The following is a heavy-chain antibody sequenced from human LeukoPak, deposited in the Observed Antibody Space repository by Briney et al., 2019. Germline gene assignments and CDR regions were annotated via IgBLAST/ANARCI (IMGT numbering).Heavy chain of an antibody. CDR1: GFTFSSYG. V-gene: IGHV3-30*02. CDR2: IRYDGNNK. CDR3: AKDGLDYYDSSGYSDDYFDY. D-gene: IGHD3-22*01. Sequence: GGSLRLSCAASGFTFSSYGIHWVRQAPGKGLEWVAFIRYDGNNKYYEDSVKGRFTISRDNSKNTLYLQMNSLRAEDTAVYYCAKDGLDYYDSSGYSDDYFDYWGQGTLVTVSS. J-gene: IGHJ4*02.